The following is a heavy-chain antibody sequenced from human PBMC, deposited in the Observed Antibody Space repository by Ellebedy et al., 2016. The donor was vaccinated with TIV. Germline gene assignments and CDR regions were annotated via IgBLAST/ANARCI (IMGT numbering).Heavy chain of an antibody. D-gene: IGHD3-10*01. V-gene: IGHV1-18*01. CDR2: ISAYNGNT. CDR1: GYTFTSYG. Sequence: ASVKVSCKASGYTFTSYGISWVRQAPGQGLEWMGWISAYNGNTNYAQKLQGRVTMTTDTSTSTAYMELRSLRSDDTAVYYCARFSGPARHAYNWFDPWGQGTLVTVSS. J-gene: IGHJ5*02. CDR3: ARFSGPARHAYNWFDP.